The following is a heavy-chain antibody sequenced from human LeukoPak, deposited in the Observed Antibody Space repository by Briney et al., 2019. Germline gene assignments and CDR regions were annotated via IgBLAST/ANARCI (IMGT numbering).Heavy chain of an antibody. CDR2: IYYSGST. J-gene: IGHJ5*02. Sequence: SETLSLTCTVSGGSISSYYWSWIRQPPGKGLEWIGYIYYSGSTNYNPSLKSRVTISVDTSKNQFSLKLSSVTAADTAVYYCARETLDWFDPWGQGTLVTVTS. CDR3: ARETLDWFDP. CDR1: GGSISSYY. V-gene: IGHV4-59*01.